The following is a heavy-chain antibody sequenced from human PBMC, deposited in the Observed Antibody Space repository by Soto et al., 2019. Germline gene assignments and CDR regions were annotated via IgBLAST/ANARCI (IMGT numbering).Heavy chain of an antibody. CDR1: GGSISSGGYY. V-gene: IGHV4-31*03. D-gene: IGHD2-2*01. CDR3: AGDIGYCSSTSCYQKEYYFDY. J-gene: IGHJ4*02. Sequence: SETLSLTCTVSGGSISSGGYYWSWIRQHPGKGLEWIGYIYYSGSTYYNPSLKSRVTISVDTSKNQFSLKLSSVTAADTAVYYCAGDIGYCSSTSCYQKEYYFDYWGQGTLVTVS. CDR2: IYYSGST.